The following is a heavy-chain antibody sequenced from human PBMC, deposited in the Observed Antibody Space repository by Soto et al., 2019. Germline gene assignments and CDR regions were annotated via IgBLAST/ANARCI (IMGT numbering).Heavy chain of an antibody. J-gene: IGHJ6*02. Sequence: PGGSLRLSCTASGFTFGDYAMSWFRQAPGKGLEWVGFIRSKAYGGTTEYAASVKGRFTISRDDSKTIAYLQMNSLKTEDTAVYYCTTSWELPEDYYYYGMDVWGQGTTVTVSS. CDR2: IRSKAYGGTT. D-gene: IGHD1-26*01. CDR1: GFTFGDYA. CDR3: TTSWELPEDYYYYGMDV. V-gene: IGHV3-49*03.